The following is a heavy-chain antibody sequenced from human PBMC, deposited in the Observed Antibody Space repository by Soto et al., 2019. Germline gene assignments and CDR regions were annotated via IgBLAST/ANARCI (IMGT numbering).Heavy chain of an antibody. Sequence: EVQLLESGGGLVQPGGSLRLSCAASGFTFSSYAMTWVRQAPGKGLEWVSALTISGGSTYADSVKGRFTISRDNSKSTLYLQMNSLRAEDTAVYYCTKGAFVGVPAAIPPTGYWGQGTLVTVSS. CDR3: TKGAFVGVPAAIPPTGY. CDR1: GFTFSSYA. V-gene: IGHV3-23*01. CDR2: LTISGGST. D-gene: IGHD2-2*02. J-gene: IGHJ4*02.